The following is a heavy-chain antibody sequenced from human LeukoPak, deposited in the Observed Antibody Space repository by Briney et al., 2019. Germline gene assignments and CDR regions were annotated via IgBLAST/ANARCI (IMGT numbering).Heavy chain of an antibody. Sequence: PSETLSLTWTVSGGSISSSSYYWGWIREPPGKGLVWIGSIYYSGSTYYNPSLQGRVTISVDTSKNQFSLELSSVTAADTAVYYSARGITIIVVYAFDIWGQGTMVTVSS. CDR2: IYYSGST. CDR1: GGSISSSSYY. J-gene: IGHJ3*02. CDR3: ARGITIIVVYAFDI. V-gene: IGHV4-39*07. D-gene: IGHD3-22*01.